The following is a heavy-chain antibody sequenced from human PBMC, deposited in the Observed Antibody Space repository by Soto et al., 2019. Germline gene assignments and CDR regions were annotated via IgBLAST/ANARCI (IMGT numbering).Heavy chain of an antibody. J-gene: IGHJ4*02. V-gene: IGHV1-18*04. CDR1: GYTFTHYG. CDR2: NSADNGDT. Sequence: QVQLVQSGAEVKEPGASVKVSCKASGYTFTHYGFSWVRQAPGQGLEWMAWNSADNGDTNYAPKLQGRVNLTTDTSTGTAYMGLRSLRSDDTAVYYCARDERGTCTSSICYYFDYWGQGTLVTVSS. D-gene: IGHD2-2*01. CDR3: ARDERGTCTSSICYYFDY.